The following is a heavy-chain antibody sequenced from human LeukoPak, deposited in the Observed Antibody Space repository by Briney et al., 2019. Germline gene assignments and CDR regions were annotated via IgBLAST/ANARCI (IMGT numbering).Heavy chain of an antibody. V-gene: IGHV3-7*01. J-gene: IGHJ4*02. CDR3: ARGNYYDSSGYYYY. D-gene: IGHD3-22*01. CDR2: IKQDGSEK. CDR1: GLTFSSYW. Sequence: GGSLRLSCAASGLTFSSYWMSWVRQAPGKGLEWVANIKQDGSEKYYVDSVKGRFTISRDNAKNSLYLQMNSLRAEDTAVYYCARGNYYDSSGYYYYWGQGTLVTVSS.